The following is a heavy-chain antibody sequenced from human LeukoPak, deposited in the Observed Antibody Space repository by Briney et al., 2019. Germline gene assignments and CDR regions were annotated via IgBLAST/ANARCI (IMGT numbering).Heavy chain of an antibody. Sequence: ASVKVSCKASGYTFTSYAMHWVRQAPGQRLEWMGWINAGNGDTKYSQKFQGRVTITRDTSANTAYMELSSLGSEDTALYYCARPTYYYDTSGPTMTYYFDYWGQGTLVTVSS. CDR2: INAGNGDT. V-gene: IGHV1-3*01. J-gene: IGHJ4*02. CDR3: ARPTYYYDTSGPTMTYYFDY. CDR1: GYTFTSYA. D-gene: IGHD3-22*01.